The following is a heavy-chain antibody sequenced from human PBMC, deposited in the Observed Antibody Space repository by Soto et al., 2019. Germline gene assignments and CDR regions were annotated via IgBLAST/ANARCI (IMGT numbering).Heavy chain of an antibody. CDR3: ARARSRYREFDY. Sequence: EVQLVESGGGLVQPGGSLRLSCAASGFTFSSYDMHWVRQATGKGLEWVSAIGTAGDTYYPGSVKGRFTISRENAKNSLYLPMNSLRAGDTAVYYCARARSRYREFDYWGQGTLVTVSS. V-gene: IGHV3-13*04. D-gene: IGHD5-12*01. CDR1: GFTFSSYD. CDR2: IGTAGDT. J-gene: IGHJ4*02.